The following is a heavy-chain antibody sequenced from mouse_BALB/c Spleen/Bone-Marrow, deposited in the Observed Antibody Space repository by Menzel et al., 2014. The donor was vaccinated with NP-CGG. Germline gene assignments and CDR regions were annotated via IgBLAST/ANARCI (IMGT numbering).Heavy chain of an antibody. CDR2: IYPNNGGT. Sequence: EVQLQQSGPELVKPGASVKISCKASGYTFTDYNMHWVKQSHGKSLEWIGYIYPNNGGTGYNQKFKNKATLTEDNSSSTAYMELRSLTSEDSAFYYCARGIITLYYYTMDYWGQGTSVTVSS. CDR3: ARGIITLYYYTMDY. V-gene: IGHV1S29*02. J-gene: IGHJ4*01. CDR1: GYTFTDYN. D-gene: IGHD1-2*01.